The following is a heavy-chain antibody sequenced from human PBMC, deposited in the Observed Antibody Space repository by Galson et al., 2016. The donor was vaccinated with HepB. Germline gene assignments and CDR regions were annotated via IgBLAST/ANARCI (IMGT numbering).Heavy chain of an antibody. CDR3: GEGVGPTTCLDY. V-gene: IGHV3-23*01. CDR1: GFSFSSYA. Sequence: SLRLSCAAAGFSFSSYAMSWVRQAPGKGLEWVAGIDGSGHTTYYVDSVKGRFTISRDNSKNTLYLQMNSLRVDDTAIYYGGEGVGPTTCLDYWGQGTLVTVSS. J-gene: IGHJ4*02. CDR2: IDGSGHTT. D-gene: IGHD1-26*01.